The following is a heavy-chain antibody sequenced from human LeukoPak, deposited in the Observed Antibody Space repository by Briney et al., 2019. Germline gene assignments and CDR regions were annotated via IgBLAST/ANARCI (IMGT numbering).Heavy chain of an antibody. J-gene: IGHJ4*02. CDR2: IYYSGST. V-gene: IGHV4-59*08. Sequence: PSETLSHTCTVSGGSLSSYYWSWIRQPPGKGLEWIGYIYYSGSTNYNPSLTSRVTISVDTSKNQFSLKLSSLTAAHTAVYYCARHGRSSGWEYFDYWGQGTLVTVSS. CDR1: GGSLSSYY. CDR3: ARHGRSSGWEYFDY. D-gene: IGHD6-19*01.